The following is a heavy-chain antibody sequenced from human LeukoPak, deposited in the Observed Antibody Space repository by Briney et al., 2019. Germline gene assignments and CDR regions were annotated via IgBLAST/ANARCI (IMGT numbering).Heavy chain of an antibody. J-gene: IGHJ4*02. CDR2: INHSGST. Sequence: SETLSLTCAVYGGSFSGYYWSWIRQPPGKGLEWIGEINHSGSTSYNPSLKSRVTISVDTSKNQFSLKLSSVTAADTAVYYCARGGEEVGATTEDYWGQGTLVTVSS. V-gene: IGHV4-34*01. CDR1: GGSFSGYY. CDR3: ARGGEEVGATTEDY. D-gene: IGHD1-26*01.